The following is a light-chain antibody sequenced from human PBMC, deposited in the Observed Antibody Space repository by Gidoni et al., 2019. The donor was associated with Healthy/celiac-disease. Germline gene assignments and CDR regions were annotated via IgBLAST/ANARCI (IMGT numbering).Light chain of an antibody. J-gene: IGKJ2*01. CDR1: QSVSSSY. Sequence: DIVLTQSPGTLSLSPAERATLSCRASQSVSSSYLAWYQQNPGQAPRLRIYGASSRATGIPDRFSGSGSGTDFTLTISRLEPEDFAVYYCQQYGSSPPMYTFGQGTKLEIK. CDR3: QQYGSSPPMYT. CDR2: GAS. V-gene: IGKV3-20*01.